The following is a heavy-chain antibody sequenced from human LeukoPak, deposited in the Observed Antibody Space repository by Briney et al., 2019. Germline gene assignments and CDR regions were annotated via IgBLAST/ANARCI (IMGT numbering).Heavy chain of an antibody. CDR1: GFTFSSYA. D-gene: IGHD2-2*02. V-gene: IGHV3-23*01. Sequence: GGSLRLSCAASGFTFSSYAMSWVRQAPGEGMGWVSAISGSGGSTYYADSVKGRFTISRDNSKNTLYLQMNSLRAEDTAVYYCAKAGSTSCYTVCAFDIWGQGTMVTVSS. CDR2: ISGSGGST. CDR3: AKAGSTSCYTVCAFDI. J-gene: IGHJ3*02.